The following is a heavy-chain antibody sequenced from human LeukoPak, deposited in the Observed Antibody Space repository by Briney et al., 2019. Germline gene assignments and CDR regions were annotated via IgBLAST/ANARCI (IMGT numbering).Heavy chain of an antibody. J-gene: IGHJ1*01. D-gene: IGHD3-10*01. CDR2: ISYTGST. CDR1: GGSISSYF. V-gene: IGHV4-59*08. CDR3: ARQERYYSSGSYTYFQH. Sequence: SETLSLTCSVSGGSISSYFWSWIRQPPGKGLEWIGFISYTGSTNYNPSLKGRVIISLDTSKNQFSLILRSVTAADTAVYYCARQERYYSSGSYTYFQHWGQGTLVTVSS.